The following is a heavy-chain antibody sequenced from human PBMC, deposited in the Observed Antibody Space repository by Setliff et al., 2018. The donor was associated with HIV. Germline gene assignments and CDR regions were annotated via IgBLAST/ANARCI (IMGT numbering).Heavy chain of an antibody. J-gene: IGHJ6*02. CDR3: AREQLGFGPPRGMDV. CDR1: GYTFTFYS. D-gene: IGHD6-13*01. CDR2: INAGNGNT. V-gene: IGHV1-3*01. Sequence: ALVKVSCKASGYTFTFYSMHWVRQAPGQRLEWMEWINAGNGNTKYSQKFQGRVTITRDTSASTAYMELSSLRSEDTAVYYCAREQLGFGPPRGMDVWGQGTTVTVSS.